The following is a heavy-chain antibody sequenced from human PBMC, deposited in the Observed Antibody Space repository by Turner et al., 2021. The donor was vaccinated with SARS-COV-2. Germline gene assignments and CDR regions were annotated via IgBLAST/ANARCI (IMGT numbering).Heavy chain of an antibody. Sequence: QFQLVQSGAEVKKPGASLKIPCKLSGYTLIELSMHWVRQAPGKGLEWMGGFDHEDAETIYAQKVQGRVTMTEDKSTDTAYMELSSLRSEDTAVYYCATGYAYCGGDCSIDYWGQGTMVTVSS. J-gene: IGHJ4*02. D-gene: IGHD2-21*02. CDR1: GYTLIELS. V-gene: IGHV1-24*01. CDR3: ATGYAYCGGDCSIDY. CDR2: FDHEDAET.